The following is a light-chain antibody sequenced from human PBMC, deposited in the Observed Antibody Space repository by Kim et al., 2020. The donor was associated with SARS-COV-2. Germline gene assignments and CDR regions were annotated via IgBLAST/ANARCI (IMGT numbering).Light chain of an antibody. V-gene: IGLV3-21*04. Sequence: PEKTPRFDCGAQNLGITGVNWSQDIPDKPPVMVIYYGCDRPSGIPGRFSGSKSGTTATLTISRVEAGDAADYYCQVWDSSSDHVVFGGGTQLTVL. CDR3: QVWDSSSDHVV. CDR2: YGC. J-gene: IGLJ2*01. CDR1: NLGITG.